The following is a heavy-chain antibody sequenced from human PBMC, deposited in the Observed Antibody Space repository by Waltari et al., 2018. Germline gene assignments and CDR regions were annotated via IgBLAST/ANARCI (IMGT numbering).Heavy chain of an antibody. CDR1: GFTFSNAW. Sequence: EVQLVESGGGLVKPGGSLRLSCAASGFTFSNAWMNWVRQAPGKGLEWVGRVKSKTDGETTDYAAPVKGRFTISRDDSKNTLYLQMNSLKSDDTAVYYCTTGKGVVNVYYRGLIYWGRGTLVTVSS. CDR3: TTGKGVVNVYYRGLIY. V-gene: IGHV3-15*07. D-gene: IGHD1-26*01. CDR2: VKSKTDGETT. J-gene: IGHJ4*02.